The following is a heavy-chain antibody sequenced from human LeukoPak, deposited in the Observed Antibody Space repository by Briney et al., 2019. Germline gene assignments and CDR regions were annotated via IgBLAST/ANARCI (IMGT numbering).Heavy chain of an antibody. J-gene: IGHJ5*02. CDR3: GKSAPSGFDP. V-gene: IGHV1-3*01. Sequence: XLEWMGRINAGNGDAKYSQNFHDRITITRDTSASTVYMELTSLRSEDTAVYYCGKSAPSGFDPWGQGTLVTVSS. CDR2: INAGNGDA.